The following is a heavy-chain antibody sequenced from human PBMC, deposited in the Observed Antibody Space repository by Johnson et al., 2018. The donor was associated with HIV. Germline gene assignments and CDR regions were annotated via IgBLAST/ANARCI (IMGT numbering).Heavy chain of an antibody. V-gene: IGHV3-11*04. CDR3: ARDRGYWDAFDI. CDR1: GFTFSDYY. Sequence: QVQLVESGGGVVQPGGSLRLSCAASGFTFSDYYMSWIRQTPGKGLEWVSYISSSGTTVYNADSVKGRFSISRDNAKQSLYLQMNSLRAEDTAVYYCARDRGYWDAFDIWGQGTVVTVSS. J-gene: IGHJ3*02. D-gene: IGHD3-22*01. CDR2: ISSSGTTV.